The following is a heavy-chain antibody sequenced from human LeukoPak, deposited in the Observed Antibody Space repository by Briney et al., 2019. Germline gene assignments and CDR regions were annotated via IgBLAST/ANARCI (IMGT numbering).Heavy chain of an antibody. CDR3: ARSDGYGLVGI. CDR1: GGSFSGYY. CDR2: INHSGST. Sequence: SETLSLTCAVYGGSFSGYYWSWIRQPPGKGLEWIGEINHSGSTYYTPSLKSRVIILFDTAKNHFSLNLSSVTAADTAVYYCARSDGYGLVGIWGQGTMVTVSS. V-gene: IGHV4-34*01. J-gene: IGHJ3*02. D-gene: IGHD3-10*01.